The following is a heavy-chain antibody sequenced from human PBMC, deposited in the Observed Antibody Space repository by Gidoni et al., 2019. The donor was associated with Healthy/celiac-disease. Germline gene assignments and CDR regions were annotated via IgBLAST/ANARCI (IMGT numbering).Heavy chain of an antibody. CDR1: GFSLSTSGVG. CDR3: AHSETYDNIWGSYRPSYYFDY. V-gene: IGHV2-5*02. Sequence: QITLKESGPTLVKPTQTLTLTCPLSGFSLSTSGVGVGWIRQPPGKALAWLARIYWDYAKRYSPSRKSMLPLTKDTSKNQVVLTMTNMDPVDTATYYCAHSETYDNIWGSYRPSYYFDYWGQGTLVTVSS. J-gene: IGHJ4*02. CDR2: IYWDYAK. D-gene: IGHD3-16*02.